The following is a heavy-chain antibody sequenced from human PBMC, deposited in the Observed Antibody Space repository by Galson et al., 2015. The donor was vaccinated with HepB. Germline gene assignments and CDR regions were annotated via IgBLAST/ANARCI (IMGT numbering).Heavy chain of an antibody. CDR1: GFTFSSYA. CDR2: ISSNGGST. V-gene: IGHV3-64*01. D-gene: IGHD3-22*01. Sequence: SLRLSCAASGFTFSSYAMHWVRQAPGKGLECVSAISSNGGSTYYANSVKGRFTISRDNSKNTLYLQMGSLRAEDMAVYYCARDKVYDAKGGNAFDIWGQGTMVTVSS. J-gene: IGHJ3*02. CDR3: ARDKVYDAKGGNAFDI.